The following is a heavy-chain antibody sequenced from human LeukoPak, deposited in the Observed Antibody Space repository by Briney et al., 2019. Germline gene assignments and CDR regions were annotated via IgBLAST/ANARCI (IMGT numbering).Heavy chain of an antibody. CDR1: GFTFSSYA. J-gene: IGHJ6*02. CDR2: ISGSGGST. V-gene: IGHV3-23*01. D-gene: IGHD5-24*01. CDR3: ARDSYWLHHARNYGMDV. Sequence: GGSLRLSCAASGFTFSSYAMSWVRQAPGKGLEWVSAISGSGGSTYYADSVKGRFTISRDNAKNSLYLQMNSLRAEDTAVYYCARDSYWLHHARNYGMDVWGQGTTVTVSS.